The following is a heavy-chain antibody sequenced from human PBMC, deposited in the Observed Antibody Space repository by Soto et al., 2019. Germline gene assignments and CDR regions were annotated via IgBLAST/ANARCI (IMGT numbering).Heavy chain of an antibody. V-gene: IGHV3-23*01. CDR1: GFAFSNYA. Sequence: EVQLLESGGGLVQPGGSLRLSCVASGFAFSNYALGWVRQAPGKGLEWVSGISGGSETTSYAASVKGPLTISRDNSNNTLFLQMNSLRAEDTATYFCAKDLDGVFGEVFFDKWGQGTLVTVSS. D-gene: IGHD3-10*02. CDR2: ISGGSETT. CDR3: AKDLDGVFGEVFFDK. J-gene: IGHJ4*02.